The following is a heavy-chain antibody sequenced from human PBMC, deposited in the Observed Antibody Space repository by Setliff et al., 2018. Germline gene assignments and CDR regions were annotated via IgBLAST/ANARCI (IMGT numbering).Heavy chain of an antibody. V-gene: IGHV4-38-2*02. CDR2: ISHSGST. Sequence: LSLTCTVSGYSISSGHYWGWIRRPPGKGLEWIGSISHSGSTYYNPSLRRRVTISLDTSKNQFSPKLTSVTAADTAVYYCAGGRRYDSGWAFDYWGQGTLVTVSS. CDR1: GYSISSGHY. D-gene: IGHD1-1*01. CDR3: AGGRRYDSGWAFDY. J-gene: IGHJ4*02.